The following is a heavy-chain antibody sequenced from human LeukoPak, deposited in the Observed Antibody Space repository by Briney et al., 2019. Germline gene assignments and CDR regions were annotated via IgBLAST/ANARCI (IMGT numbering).Heavy chain of an antibody. V-gene: IGHV5-51*01. CDR3: ARQDTSSWYKDY. Sequence: GESLKISCEASGYSFTNYWIGWVRQMPGKGLEWMGIIYPGDSDTKYSPSFQGQVTISADKSISTAYLQWSSLKASDTAIYYCARQDTSSWYKDYWGQGTLVTVSS. J-gene: IGHJ4*02. CDR2: IYPGDSDT. CDR1: GYSFTNYW. D-gene: IGHD6-13*01.